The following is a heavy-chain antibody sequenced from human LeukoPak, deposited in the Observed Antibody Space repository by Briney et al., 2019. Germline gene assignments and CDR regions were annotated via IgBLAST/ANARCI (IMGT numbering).Heavy chain of an antibody. CDR2: INHSGST. CDR1: GGSFSGYY. J-gene: IGHJ4*02. V-gene: IGHV4-34*01. D-gene: IGHD2-21*02. Sequence: TASETLSLTCAVYGGSFSGYYWSWIRQPPGKGLEWIGEINHSGSTNYNPSLKSRVTISVDTSKNQFSLKLSSVTAADTAVYYCARGRDPFDYWGQGTLVTVSS. CDR3: ARGRDPFDY.